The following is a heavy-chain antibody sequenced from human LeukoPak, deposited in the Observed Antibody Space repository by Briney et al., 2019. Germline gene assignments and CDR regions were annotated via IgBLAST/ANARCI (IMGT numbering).Heavy chain of an antibody. J-gene: IGHJ6*02. Sequence: GGALRLSFAAPGFTFCSHVMSWGRPAPGEGVGWGSVICGSGGRKKYADSAKGRFTISRDNSKNTLYLQLNTLRAEDTAVYYCTRDRAKCTSISCDNLSAYYYYGMDVWGQGTTVTVSS. V-gene: IGHV3-23*01. D-gene: IGHD2-2*02. CDR3: TRDRAKCTSISCDNLSAYYYYGMDV. CDR2: ICGSGGRK. CDR1: GFTFCSHV.